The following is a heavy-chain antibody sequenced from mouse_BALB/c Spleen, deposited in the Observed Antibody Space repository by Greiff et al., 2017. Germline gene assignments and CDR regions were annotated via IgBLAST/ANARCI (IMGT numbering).Heavy chain of an antibody. CDR3: ARSKYGNYVGY. J-gene: IGHJ2*01. CDR1: GFNIKDTY. Sequence: VQLQQSGAELVKPGASVKLSCTASGFNIKDTYMHWVKQRPEQGLEWIGRIDPANGNTKYDPKFQGKATITADTSSNTAYLQLSSLTSEDTAVYYCARSKYGNYVGYWGQGTTLTVSS. D-gene: IGHD2-10*02. CDR2: IDPANGNT. V-gene: IGHV14-3*02.